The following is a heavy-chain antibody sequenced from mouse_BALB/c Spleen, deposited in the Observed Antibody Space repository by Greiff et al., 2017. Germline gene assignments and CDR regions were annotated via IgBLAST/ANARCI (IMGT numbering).Heavy chain of an antibody. CDR3: ARGNGKGAMDY. D-gene: IGHD2-1*01. CDR1: GYAFTNYL. V-gene: IGHV1-54*01. CDR2: INPGSGGT. J-gene: IGHJ4*01. Sequence: VQLQQSGAELVRPGTSVKVSCKASGYAFTNYLIEWVKQRPGQGLEWIGVINPGSGGTNYNEKFKGKATLTADKSSSTAYMQLSSLTSDDSAVYFCARGNGKGAMDYWGQGTSVTVSS.